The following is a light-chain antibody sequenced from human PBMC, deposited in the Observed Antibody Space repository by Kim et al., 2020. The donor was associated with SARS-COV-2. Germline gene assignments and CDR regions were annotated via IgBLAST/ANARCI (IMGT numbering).Light chain of an antibody. J-gene: IGKJ1*01. V-gene: IGKV1-27*01. CDR2: AGP. CDR1: QGIRDY. CDR3: QKYNSAPGT. Sequence: SVGARVTGTCRASQGIRDYLAWYQQKPGKIPNLLIYAGPTLQSGVPSRFSGSGSGSDFTLTFSSLQPGDVAPYYCQKYNSAPGTFGQGTKVDIK.